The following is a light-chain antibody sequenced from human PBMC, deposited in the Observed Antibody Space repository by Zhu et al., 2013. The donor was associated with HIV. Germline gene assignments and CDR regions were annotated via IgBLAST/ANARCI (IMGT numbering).Light chain of an antibody. CDR1: ESVGNY. CDR3: QQYGSPSLT. CDR2: GAS. J-gene: IGKJ4*01. V-gene: IGKV3-20*01. Sequence: EIVLTQSPATLSLSPGEGATLSCRASESVGNYLAWYQQKPGQAPRLLIYGASTRATGIPDRFGGSGSGTDFTLTISRLEPEDFAVYYCQQYGSPSLTFGG.